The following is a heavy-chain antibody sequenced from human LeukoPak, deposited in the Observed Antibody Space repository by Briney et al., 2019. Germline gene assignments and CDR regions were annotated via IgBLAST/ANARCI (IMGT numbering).Heavy chain of an antibody. Sequence: SETLSLTCTVSTYSISSGYYWGWIRRPPGKGLEWIGSIYHSGSSYYNPSLKSRVTISVDTSKNQFSLKLRSVTAADTAVYYCARQAGSYDILTGYYLNWFDPWGQGTLVTASS. CDR3: ARQAGSYDILTGYYLNWFDP. CDR2: IYHSGSS. V-gene: IGHV4-38-2*02. J-gene: IGHJ5*02. CDR1: TYSISSGYY. D-gene: IGHD3-9*01.